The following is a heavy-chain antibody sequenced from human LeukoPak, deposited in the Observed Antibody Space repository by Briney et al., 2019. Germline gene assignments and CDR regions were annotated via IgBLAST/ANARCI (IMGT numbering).Heavy chain of an antibody. Sequence: ASVKVSCKASGYTFTGYYMHGGRQAPGQGLEWMGCINPNSGGTNYAQKFQGRITMTRDTSISTAYMELSRLSSDDTAVYYCARGGSRTGTTQAEVYFQHWGQGTLVTVSS. D-gene: IGHD1-1*01. J-gene: IGHJ1*01. V-gene: IGHV1-2*02. CDR3: ARGGSRTGTTQAEVYFQH. CDR1: GYTFTGYY. CDR2: INPNSGGT.